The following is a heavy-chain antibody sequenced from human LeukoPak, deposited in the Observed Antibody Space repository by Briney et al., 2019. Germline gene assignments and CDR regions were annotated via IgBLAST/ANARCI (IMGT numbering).Heavy chain of an antibody. CDR3: ARALRLWGGNSGIAFDI. D-gene: IGHD4-23*01. CDR2: IYNSGST. J-gene: IGHJ3*02. Sequence: KPSETLSLTCTVSGASINTYYWSWIRQPPGKGLEWIGYIYNSGSTNYNHSLKSRVTISEDMSNNQFSLKLSSVTAADTAVYYCARALRLWGGNSGIAFDIWGQGTMVTVSS. CDR1: GASINTYY. V-gene: IGHV4-59*01.